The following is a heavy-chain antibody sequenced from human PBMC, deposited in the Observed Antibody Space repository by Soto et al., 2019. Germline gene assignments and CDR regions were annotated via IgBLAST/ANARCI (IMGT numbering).Heavy chain of an antibody. V-gene: IGHV3-23*01. CDR3: AKSSSSAHYYGMDV. Sequence: GGSLRLSCAASGFTFSSYGMNWVRQAPGKGLEWVAGVSARGGDTSYADSVKGRFTISRDNSKDTLFLQMTSLRAEDTAVYDCAKSSSSAHYYGMDVWGQGTTVTVSS. J-gene: IGHJ6*02. CDR2: VSARGGDT. D-gene: IGHD2-2*01. CDR1: GFTFSSYG.